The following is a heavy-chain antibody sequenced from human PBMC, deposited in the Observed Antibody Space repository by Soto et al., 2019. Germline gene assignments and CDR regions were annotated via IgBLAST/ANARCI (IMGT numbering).Heavy chain of an antibody. CDR2: IDPSDSYT. D-gene: IGHD3-22*01. V-gene: IGHV5-10-1*01. Sequence: PGESLKISCKGSGYRFSSFTSYWISWVRQMPGKGLEWMGRIDPSDSYTKYSPSFQGHVTISVDKSTSAAYLQWSSLKASDTAMYYRERNRGYYDGKWRCFDYWGQGTPVTVSS. CDR1: GYRFSSFTSYW. J-gene: IGHJ4*02. CDR3: ERNRGYYDGKWRCFDY.